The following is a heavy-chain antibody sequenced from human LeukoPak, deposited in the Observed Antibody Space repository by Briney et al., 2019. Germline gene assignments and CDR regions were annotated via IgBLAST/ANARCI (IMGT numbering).Heavy chain of an antibody. J-gene: IGHJ3*02. Sequence: ASVKVSCKACGGTFSSYTISWVRQAPGQGLEWMGRIIPILGIANYAQKFQGRVTITADKSTSTAYMELSSLRSEDTAVYYCARGGDGYNSEAFDIWGQGTMVTVSS. CDR1: GGTFSSYT. CDR2: IIPILGIA. V-gene: IGHV1-69*02. CDR3: ARGGDGYNSEAFDI. D-gene: IGHD5-24*01.